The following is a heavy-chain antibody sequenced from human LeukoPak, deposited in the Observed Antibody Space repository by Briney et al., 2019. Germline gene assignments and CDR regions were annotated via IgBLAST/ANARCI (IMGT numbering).Heavy chain of an antibody. D-gene: IGHD3-10*01. Sequence: SSVKVSCKASGYTFTNYAMNWVRQAPGQGREWMGWINTNTGNPTYAQGFTGRFVFSLDTSVSPAYLQISSLKAEDTAVYYCARGLLWFGELFSDGPFDYWGQGTLVTVSS. J-gene: IGHJ4*02. V-gene: IGHV7-4-1*02. CDR1: GYTFTNYA. CDR3: ARGLLWFGELFSDGPFDY. CDR2: INTNTGNP.